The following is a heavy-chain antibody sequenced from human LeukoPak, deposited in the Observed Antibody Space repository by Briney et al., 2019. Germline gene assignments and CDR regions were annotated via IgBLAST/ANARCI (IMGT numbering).Heavy chain of an antibody. CDR3: ARINYDILTGYYRPYWYFDL. Sequence: SETLSLTCTVSGGSVSSGSYYWSWIRQPPGKGLEWIGYIYYSGSTNYNPSLKSRVTISVDTSKSQFSLKLSSVTAADTAVYYCARINYDILTGYYRPYWYFDLWGRGTLVTVSS. V-gene: IGHV4-61*01. CDR1: GGSVSSGSYY. CDR2: IYYSGST. D-gene: IGHD3-9*01. J-gene: IGHJ2*01.